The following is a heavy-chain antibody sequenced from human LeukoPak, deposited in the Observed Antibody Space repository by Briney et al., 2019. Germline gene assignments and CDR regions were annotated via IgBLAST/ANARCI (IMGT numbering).Heavy chain of an antibody. CDR1: GYTFTSYD. Sequence: ASVKVSCKASGYTFTSYDINWVRQAPGQRLEWMGWINAGNGNTKYSQKFQGRVTITRDTSASTAYMELSSLRSEDTAVYYCARDDQYSSSWYDWFDPWGQGTLVTVSS. CDR3: ARDDQYSSSWYDWFDP. CDR2: INAGNGNT. V-gene: IGHV1-3*01. J-gene: IGHJ5*02. D-gene: IGHD6-13*01.